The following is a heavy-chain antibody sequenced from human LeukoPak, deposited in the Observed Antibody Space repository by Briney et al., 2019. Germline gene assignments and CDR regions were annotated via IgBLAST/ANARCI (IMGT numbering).Heavy chain of an antibody. CDR1: GLTFSSYE. CDR3: AREIVSAVAGNFDY. V-gene: IGHV3-48*03. CDR2: ISSSDSTR. D-gene: IGHD6-19*01. Sequence: PGGSLRLSCVASGLTFSSYEMNWVRQAPGKGLEWVSYISSSDSTRTYADSVKGRFTISRDNAKNSLYLEMNSLRAEDTAVYYCAREIVSAVAGNFDYWGQGTLVTVSS. J-gene: IGHJ4*02.